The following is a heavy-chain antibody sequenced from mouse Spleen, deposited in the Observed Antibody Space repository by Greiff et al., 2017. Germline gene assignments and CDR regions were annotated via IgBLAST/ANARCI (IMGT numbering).Heavy chain of an antibody. J-gene: IGHJ4*01. V-gene: IGHV2-6-2*01. CDR2: IWSDGST. CDR1: GFSLTSYG. CDR3: ARHGGTEGNAMDY. D-gene: IGHD4-1*01. Sequence: QVQLQQSGPDLVAPSQSLSITCTVSGFSLTSYGVHWVRQPPGKGLEWLVVIWSDGSTTYNSALKSRLSISKDNSKSQVFLKMNSLQTDDTAMYYCARHGGTEGNAMDYWGQGTSVTVSS.